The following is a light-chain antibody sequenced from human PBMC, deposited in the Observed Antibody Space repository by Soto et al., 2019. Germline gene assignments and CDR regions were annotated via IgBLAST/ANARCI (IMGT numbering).Light chain of an antibody. V-gene: IGKV1-27*01. CDR1: QGISNY. CDR2: AAS. CDR3: QKYNSAPQT. J-gene: IGKJ1*01. Sequence: DIQMTQSPSSRSASVGDRVTITCRASQGISNYLAWYQQKPGKVPKLLIYAASTLQSGVPSRFSGSGSGTDFTLPISSLQPEDVATYYCQKYNSAPQTFGQGTKVELK.